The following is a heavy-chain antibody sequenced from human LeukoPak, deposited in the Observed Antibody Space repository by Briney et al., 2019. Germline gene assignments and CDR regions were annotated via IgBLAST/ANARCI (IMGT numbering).Heavy chain of an antibody. D-gene: IGHD3-3*01. Sequence: SQTLSLTCTVSGGSISSGSYYWSWIRQPAGKGLEWIGRIYTSGSTNYNPSLKSRVTISVDTSKNQFSLKLSSVTAADTAVYYCACSDFWSGYYTRFDYWGQGTLVTVSS. J-gene: IGHJ4*02. CDR2: IYTSGST. CDR1: GGSISSGSYY. CDR3: ACSDFWSGYYTRFDY. V-gene: IGHV4-61*02.